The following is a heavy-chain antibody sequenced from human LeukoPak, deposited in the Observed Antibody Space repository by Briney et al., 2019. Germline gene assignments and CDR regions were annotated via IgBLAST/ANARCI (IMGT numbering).Heavy chain of an antibody. V-gene: IGHV1-2*02. CDR2: IKPNSGGT. D-gene: IGHD4-23*01. CDR1: AYTFTDSY. CDR3: ARAGSDYGGDPDC. J-gene: IGHJ4*02. Sequence: ASVKRSCETFAYTFTDSYINCVRQAPGQGLEWMGWIKPNSGGTNYAQKFQGRVTMTRDTSSSTVYMELSRLIYDDTAVYYCARAGSDYGGDPDCWSQGTLVTVSS.